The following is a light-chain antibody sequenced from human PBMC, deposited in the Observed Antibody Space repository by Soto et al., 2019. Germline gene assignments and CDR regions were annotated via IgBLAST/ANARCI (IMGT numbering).Light chain of an antibody. CDR2: DAS. CDR3: QQYNNWPLT. J-gene: IGKJ4*01. V-gene: IGKV3-11*01. CDR1: QSVCSY. Sequence: IVLTQSPATLSLFPGERATLSCKASQSVCSYLAWYQQKPGQAPRLLIYDASNRATGIPARFSGSGSGTEFTLTISSLKSEDFEVYYCQQYNNWPLTFGGGTKVDIK.